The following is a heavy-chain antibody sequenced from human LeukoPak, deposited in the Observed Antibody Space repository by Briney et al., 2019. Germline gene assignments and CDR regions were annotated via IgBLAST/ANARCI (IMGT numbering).Heavy chain of an antibody. J-gene: IGHJ5*02. CDR1: GYTFTSYD. D-gene: IGHD3-10*01. V-gene: IGHV1-8*01. Sequence: GASVKVSCKASGYTFTSYDINWVRQATGQGLEWMGWMNPNSGNTGYAQKFQGRVTMTRNTSISTAYMELSSLRSEDTAVYYCARGLWFGELLLPGRVDPWGQGTLVTVSS. CDR2: MNPNSGNT. CDR3: ARGLWFGELLLPGRVDP.